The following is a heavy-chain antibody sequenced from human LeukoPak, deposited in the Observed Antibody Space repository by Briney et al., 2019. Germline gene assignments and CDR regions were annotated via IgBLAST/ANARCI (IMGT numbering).Heavy chain of an antibody. CDR3: ARVGIHYYGSGSYYNDYYMDV. CDR1: GFTFSSYW. D-gene: IGHD3-10*01. V-gene: IGHV3-7*01. CDR2: IKQDGSEK. Sequence: GGSLRLSCAASGFTFSSYWMSWVRQAPGKGLEWVANIKQDGSEKYYVDSVKGRFTISRDNAKNSLYLQMNSLRAEDTAVYYCARVGIHYYGSGSYYNDYYMDVWGKGTTVTVSS. J-gene: IGHJ6*03.